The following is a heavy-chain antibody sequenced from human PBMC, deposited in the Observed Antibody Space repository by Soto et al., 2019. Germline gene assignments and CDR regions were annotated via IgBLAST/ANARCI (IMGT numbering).Heavy chain of an antibody. D-gene: IGHD2-2*01. V-gene: IGHV1-46*01. J-gene: IGHJ6*02. CDR1: GYTFTSYY. CDR3: ARGHCSRTGCPFHYYYGMDV. CDR2: INPTSAST. Sequence: ASVKVSCKASGYTFTSYYIHWVRQAPGQGLEWMGIINPTSASTSYAQKFQGRVAMTRDTSTSTVYMELSSLRSEDTAVYYCARGHCSRTGCPFHYYYGMDVWGQGTTVTVSS.